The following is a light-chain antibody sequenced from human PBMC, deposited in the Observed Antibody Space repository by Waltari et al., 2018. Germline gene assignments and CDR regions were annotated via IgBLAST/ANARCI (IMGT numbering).Light chain of an antibody. CDR3: CSYRGGHSWV. CDR2: EVN. V-gene: IGLV2-23*02. CDR1: SNDIGSYNR. J-gene: IGLJ3*02. Sequence: QSALTLPASVSGSPGQSISISCTGTSNDIGSYNRVSWYQHHPGKAPKLLIYEVNTRPSGVSGRFSGSKSGNTASLTISGIQAEDEGDYYCCSYRGGHSWVFGGGAKLTVL.